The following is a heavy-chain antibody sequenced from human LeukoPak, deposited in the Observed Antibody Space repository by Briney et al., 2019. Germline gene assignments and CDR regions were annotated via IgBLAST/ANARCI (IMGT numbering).Heavy chain of an antibody. CDR2: IRYDGSNK. CDR3: AKDFPRYSSSWYSIY. CDR1: GFTFSSYG. D-gene: IGHD6-13*01. J-gene: IGHJ4*02. Sequence: GSLRLSCAASGFTFSSYGMHWVRQAPGKGLEWVAFIRYDGSNKYYADSVKGRFTISRDNSKNTLYLQMNSLRAEDTAVYYCAKDFPRYSSSWYSIYWGQGTLVTVSS. V-gene: IGHV3-30*02.